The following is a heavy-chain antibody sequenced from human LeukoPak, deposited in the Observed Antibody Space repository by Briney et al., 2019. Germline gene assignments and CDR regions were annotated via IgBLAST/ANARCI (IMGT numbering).Heavy chain of an antibody. V-gene: IGHV3-66*01. CDR1: GFTVSSNY. CDR2: IFSDGST. Sequence: GGSLRLSCAASGFTVSSNYMSWVRQAPGKGLEWVSVIFSDGSTYYADSVKGRFTISRENSKNTLYLQMNSLRAEDTAVYYCARDSLQQRVLGAFDLWGQGTLVTVSS. J-gene: IGHJ3*01. CDR3: ARDSLQQRVLGAFDL. D-gene: IGHD6-13*01.